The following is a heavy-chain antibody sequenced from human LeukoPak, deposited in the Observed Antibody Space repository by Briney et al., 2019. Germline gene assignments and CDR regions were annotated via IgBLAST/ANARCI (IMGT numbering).Heavy chain of an antibody. CDR1: GFTFTGYE. D-gene: IGHD3-10*01. CDR2: ISSTGSTM. V-gene: IGHV3-48*03. J-gene: IGHJ4*02. Sequence: GGSLRLSCAASGFTFTGYEMNRVRQAPGKGLERVSSISSTGSTMYYADSVKGRFTISRDNAKNSLYLQMNSLRAEDTSVYYCARAAYMVRGVIITPPFDYWGQGALVTVSS. CDR3: ARAAYMVRGVIITPPFDY.